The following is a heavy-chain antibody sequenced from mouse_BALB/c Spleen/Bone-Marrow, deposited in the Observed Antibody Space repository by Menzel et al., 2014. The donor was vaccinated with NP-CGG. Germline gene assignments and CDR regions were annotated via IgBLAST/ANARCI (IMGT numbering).Heavy chain of an antibody. CDR1: GFDFSSYW. CDR2: INPDSSTI. Sequence: EVQLQQSGGGLVHPGGSLKLSSAASGFDFSSYWMSWVRQAPGKGLEWIGEINPDSSTINYTPSLKDKFIISRDNAKNTLFLQMSKVRSEDTALYYCARLNYYGSLFGWGAGTTVTASS. V-gene: IGHV4-1*02. J-gene: IGHJ1*01. CDR3: ARLNYYGSLFG. D-gene: IGHD1-1*01.